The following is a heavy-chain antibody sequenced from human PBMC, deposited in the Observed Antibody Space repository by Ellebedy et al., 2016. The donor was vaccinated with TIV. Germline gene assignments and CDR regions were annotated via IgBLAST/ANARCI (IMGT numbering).Heavy chain of an antibody. CDR2: ISADSANT. V-gene: IGHV3-23*01. J-gene: IGHJ4*02. CDR1: GFTFSSHA. Sequence: GESLKISCAASGFTFSSHAVSWVRQAPGKGLEWVSGISADSANTHYADSVKGRFTISRDNSKNTQYLQMNSLRAEDTAVYYCVKLDSSGYYYGRLDYWGQGTLVTVSS. CDR3: VKLDSSGYYYGRLDY. D-gene: IGHD3-22*01.